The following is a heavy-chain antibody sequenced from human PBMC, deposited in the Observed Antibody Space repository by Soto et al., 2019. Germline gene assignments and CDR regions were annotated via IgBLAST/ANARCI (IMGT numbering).Heavy chain of an antibody. V-gene: IGHV3-21*01. CDR1: GFTFSSYS. Sequence: GGSLRLSCAASGFTFSSYSMNWVRQAPGKGLEWVSSISSSSSYIYYADSVKGRFTISRDNAKNSLYLQMNSLRAEDTAVYYCASARRHDPFDYWGQGTLVTVSS. D-gene: IGHD6-25*01. CDR3: ASARRHDPFDY. J-gene: IGHJ4*02. CDR2: ISSSSSYI.